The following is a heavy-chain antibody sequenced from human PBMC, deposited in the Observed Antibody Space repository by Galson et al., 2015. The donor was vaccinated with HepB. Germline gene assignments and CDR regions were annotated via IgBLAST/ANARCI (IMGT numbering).Heavy chain of an antibody. CDR2: INPNDSNT. D-gene: IGHD3-16*01. CDR1: GYTFTGQY. V-gene: IGHV1-2*02. CDR3: ATDVYPPAHYDAFDV. Sequence: SVKVSCKAAGYTFTGQYIHWIRQAPGQGLECVGWINPNDSNTFHAQKFQGRVTITRDTSISTAYMELSGLTSDDTAVYYCATDVYPPAHYDAFDVWGQGTMITVSS. J-gene: IGHJ3*01.